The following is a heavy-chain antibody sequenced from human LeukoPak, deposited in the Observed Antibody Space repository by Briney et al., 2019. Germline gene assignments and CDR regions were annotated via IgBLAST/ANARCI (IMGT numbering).Heavy chain of an antibody. V-gene: IGHV1-18*01. Sequence: ASVTVSCKASGYTFTSYGISWVRQAPGQGLEWMGWISAYNGNTNYAQKLQGRVTMTTDTSTSTAYMELRSLRSDDTAVYYCARVGLRFLEWLLYIDYWGQGTLVTVSS. J-gene: IGHJ4*02. CDR3: ARVGLRFLEWLLYIDY. D-gene: IGHD3-3*01. CDR1: GYTFTSYG. CDR2: ISAYNGNT.